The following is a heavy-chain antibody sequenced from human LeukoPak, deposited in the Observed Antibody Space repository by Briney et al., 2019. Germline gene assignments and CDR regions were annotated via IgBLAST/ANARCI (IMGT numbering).Heavy chain of an antibody. Sequence: SETLSLTCTVSGGPISSYYWSWIRQPPGKGLEWIGEINHSGSTNYNPSLKSRVTISVDTSKNQFSLKLSSVTAADTAVYYCVRGNWFDPWGQGTLVTVS. CDR2: INHSGST. V-gene: IGHV4-34*01. CDR1: GGPISSYY. J-gene: IGHJ5*02. CDR3: VRGNWFDP.